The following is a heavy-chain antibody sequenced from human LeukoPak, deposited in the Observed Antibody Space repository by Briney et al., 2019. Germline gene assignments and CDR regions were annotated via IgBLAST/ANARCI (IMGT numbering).Heavy chain of an antibody. D-gene: IGHD6-13*01. CDR3: AREVIAAAGISNY. CDR1: GYTFTGYY. CDR2: INPNSGGT. Sequence: ASVKVSCKASGYTFTGYYMHWVRQAPGQGLEWMGWINPNSGGTNYAQKFQGRVTMTRDTSISTAYMELSRLRSDDTAVYYCAREVIAAAGISNYWGQGTLVTVSS. J-gene: IGHJ4*02. V-gene: IGHV1-2*02.